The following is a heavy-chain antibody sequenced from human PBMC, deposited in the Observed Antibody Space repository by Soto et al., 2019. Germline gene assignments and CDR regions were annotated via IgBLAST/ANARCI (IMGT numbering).Heavy chain of an antibody. CDR2: IIPFFCIA. Sequence: SVKVSCKASGGTFSSYTISWVRQAPGQGLEWIGRIIPFFCIANFAQKFQGRVTITADKSTSTAYMELRSLRFDDTAVYYCARDYGDYVVDYWGQGTLVTVS. J-gene: IGHJ4*02. D-gene: IGHD4-17*01. CDR3: ARDYGDYVVDY. V-gene: IGHV1-69*04. CDR1: GGTFSSYT.